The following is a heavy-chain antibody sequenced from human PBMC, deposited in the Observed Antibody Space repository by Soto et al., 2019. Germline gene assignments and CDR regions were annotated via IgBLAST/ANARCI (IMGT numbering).Heavy chain of an antibody. CDR3: ARESEDLTSNFDY. J-gene: IGHJ4*02. CDR1: GFTFTRYS. Sequence: GGSLRLSCAASGFTFTRYSMNWVRQAPGKGLEWVSSISSTTNYIYYADSMKGRFTVSRDNAKNSVYLEMNSLGAEDTALYYCARESEDLTSNFDYWGQGTLVTVSS. CDR2: ISSTTNYI. V-gene: IGHV3-21*01.